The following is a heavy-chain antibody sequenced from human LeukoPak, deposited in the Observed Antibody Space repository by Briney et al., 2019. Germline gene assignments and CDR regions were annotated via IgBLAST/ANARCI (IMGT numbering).Heavy chain of an antibody. CDR2: IWYDESNK. J-gene: IGHJ4*02. V-gene: IGHV3-33*06. CDR1: GFTFSSYG. D-gene: IGHD5-24*01. CDR3: AKENRDGYNYDY. Sequence: GRSLRLSCAASGFTFSSYGMHWVRQAPGKGLEWVAVIWYDESNKYYADSVKGRFTISRDNSKNTLYLQMNSLRAEDTAVYYCAKENRDGYNYDYWGQGTLVTVSS.